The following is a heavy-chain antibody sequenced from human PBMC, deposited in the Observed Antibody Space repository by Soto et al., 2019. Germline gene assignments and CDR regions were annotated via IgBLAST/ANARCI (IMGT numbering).Heavy chain of an antibody. J-gene: IGHJ6*02. CDR1: GYSFANYW. V-gene: IGHV5-51*01. CDR3: ARNRLRQYYYGMDV. D-gene: IGHD3-10*01. Sequence: GESLKISCQGSGYSFANYWIAWVRQMPGKGLEWVGVIYPGDPDTRYSPSFRGQVTISADKSISHVYLQWSSLKASDTAMYYCARNRLRQYYYGMDVWGQGTTVTVSS. CDR2: IYPGDPDT.